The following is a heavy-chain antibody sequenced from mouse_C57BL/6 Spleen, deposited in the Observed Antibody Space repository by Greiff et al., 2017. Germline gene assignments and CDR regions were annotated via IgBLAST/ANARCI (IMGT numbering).Heavy chain of an antibody. Sequence: VQLQQPGAELVRPGSSVKLSCKASGYTFTSYWMDWVKQRPGQGLEWIGNIYPSDSETHYNQKFKDKAPLTVDKSSSTAYMQLSSLTSEDSAVYYCGRGGSLYAMDYWGQGTSVTVSS. J-gene: IGHJ4*01. CDR1: GYTFTSYW. V-gene: IGHV1-61*01. CDR2: IYPSDSET. CDR3: GRGGSLYAMDY.